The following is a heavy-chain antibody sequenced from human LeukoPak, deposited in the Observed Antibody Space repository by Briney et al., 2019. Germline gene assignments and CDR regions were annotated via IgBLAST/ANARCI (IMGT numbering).Heavy chain of an antibody. CDR3: ARDLGGYYFDY. V-gene: IGHV3-43*02. Sequence: GGSLRLSCAASGFTFDDYAMHWVRQAPGKGLEWVSLISGDGGSTYYADSVKGRFTISRDNPKNTLYLQMNSLRAEDTAVYYCARDLGGYYFDYWGQGTLVTVSS. CDR2: ISGDGGST. J-gene: IGHJ4*02. CDR1: GFTFDDYA. D-gene: IGHD3-16*01.